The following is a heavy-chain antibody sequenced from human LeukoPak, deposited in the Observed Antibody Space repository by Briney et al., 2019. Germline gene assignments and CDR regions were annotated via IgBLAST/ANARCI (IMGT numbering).Heavy chain of an antibody. Sequence: SQTLSLTCTVSGGSISSGDYSWSCIRQPPGKGLEWIGYIYYSRSTYYNPSLKSPVTISVDTSKNQFSLKLSSVTAANTAVYYCASTIFGVVANYFDYWGQGTLVTVSS. V-gene: IGHV4-30-4*08. J-gene: IGHJ4*02. CDR3: ASTIFGVVANYFDY. CDR2: IYYSRST. D-gene: IGHD3-3*01. CDR1: GGSISSGDYS.